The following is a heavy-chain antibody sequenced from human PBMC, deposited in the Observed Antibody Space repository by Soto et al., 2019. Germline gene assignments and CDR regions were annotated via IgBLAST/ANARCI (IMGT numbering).Heavy chain of an antibody. CDR1: GFTFSSYA. J-gene: IGHJ3*02. Sequence: QVALVESGGGVVQPGKSLRLSCAASGFTFSSYAMHWVRQAPGKGLEWVAVIFHDGTDEYYADSVKGRLTVSRDNSKNALNLHMNSLKPEDTAVYYCATAYTYGPDAFDIWGQGTMVTVTS. D-gene: IGHD5-18*01. CDR2: IFHDGTDE. V-gene: IGHV3-30-3*01. CDR3: ATAYTYGPDAFDI.